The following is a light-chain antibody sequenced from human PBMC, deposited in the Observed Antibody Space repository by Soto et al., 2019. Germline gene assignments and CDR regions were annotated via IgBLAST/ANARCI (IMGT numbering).Light chain of an antibody. CDR3: QQYAGYPMVT. CDR2: DAC. J-gene: IGKJ2*01. V-gene: IGKV1-5*01. Sequence: DVQMTQSPSTLSASVGDRVTITCRASQSISKWLAWYQQKPGKAPKLLIYDACSLESGVSSRFSGSGSGTHLTLNISSLQRDELATEHHQQYAGYPMVTFGQESNL. CDR1: QSISKW.